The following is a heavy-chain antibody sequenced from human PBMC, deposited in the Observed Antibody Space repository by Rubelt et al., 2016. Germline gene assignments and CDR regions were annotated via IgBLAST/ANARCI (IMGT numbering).Heavy chain of an antibody. Sequence: GLEWIGEINHSGSTNYNPSLKSRVTISVDTSKNQFSLKLSSVTAADTAVYYCASGSRNPRRQHIAASRFDPWGQGTLVTVSS. V-gene: IGHV4-34*01. D-gene: IGHD6-13*01. J-gene: IGHJ5*02. CDR3: ASGSRNPRRQHIAASRFDP. CDR2: INHSGST.